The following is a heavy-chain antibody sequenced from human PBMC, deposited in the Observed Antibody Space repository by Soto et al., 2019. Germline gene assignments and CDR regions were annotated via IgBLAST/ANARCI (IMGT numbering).Heavy chain of an antibody. CDR3: ARDKSIVVLTAIQVYFDY. CDR2: INPSGGST. V-gene: IGHV1-46*01. CDR1: GYTFTSYY. J-gene: IGHJ4*02. Sequence: QVQLVQSGAEVKKPGASVKVSCKASGYTFTSYYMHWVRQAPGQGLEWMGIINPSGGSTSYAQKFQGRGTMARDTSTSTVYMELSSLRAEDTAVYYCARDKSIVVLTAIQVYFDYWGQGTLVTVSS. D-gene: IGHD2-21*02.